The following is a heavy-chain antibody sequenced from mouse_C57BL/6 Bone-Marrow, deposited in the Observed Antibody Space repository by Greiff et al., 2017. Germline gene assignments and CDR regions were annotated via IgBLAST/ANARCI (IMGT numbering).Heavy chain of an antibody. D-gene: IGHD2-3*01. Sequence: EVHLVESGGGLVQPGGSLKLSCAASGFTFSDYYMYWVRQTPEKRLEWVAYISNGGGSTYYPDTVKGRFTISRDNAKNTLYLQMSRLKSEDTAMCYCARFGYFYYFDYWGQGTTLTVSS. J-gene: IGHJ2*01. V-gene: IGHV5-12*01. CDR3: ARFGYFYYFDY. CDR2: ISNGGGST. CDR1: GFTFSDYY.